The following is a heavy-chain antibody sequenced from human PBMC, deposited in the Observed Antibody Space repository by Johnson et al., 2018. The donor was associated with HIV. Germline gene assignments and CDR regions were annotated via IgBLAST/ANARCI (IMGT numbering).Heavy chain of an antibody. Sequence: QMLLVESGGGVVQPGGSLRLSCVASGFTFSSYGMHWVRQAPGKGLEWVAFIGDDGSNKYYGDSVKGRFAISRDNSKNTLYLQMNSLRAEDTAIYYCVRDFGHWDDAFGFWGRGTKVTVSS. J-gene: IGHJ3*01. CDR1: GFTFSSYG. V-gene: IGHV3-30*02. CDR2: IGDDGSNK. D-gene: IGHD7-27*01. CDR3: VRDFGHWDDAFGF.